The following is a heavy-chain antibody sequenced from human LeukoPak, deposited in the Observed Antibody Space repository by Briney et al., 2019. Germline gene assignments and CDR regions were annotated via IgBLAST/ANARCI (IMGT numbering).Heavy chain of an antibody. J-gene: IGHJ3*02. CDR3: TRVRTGAPGAFDI. Sequence: GGSLRLSCAASGFTFSSAWMSWVRQAPGKGLEWVGRIKSKTDGGTRDFAAPVKGRFTISRDDSTNTLYLQMNSLKTEDTAVYYCTRVRTGAPGAFDIWGQGTMVTVSS. V-gene: IGHV3-15*05. CDR2: IKSKTDGGTR. D-gene: IGHD7-27*01. CDR1: GFTFSSAW.